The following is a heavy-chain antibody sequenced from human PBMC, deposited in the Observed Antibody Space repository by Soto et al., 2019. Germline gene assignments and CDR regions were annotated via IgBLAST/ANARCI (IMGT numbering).Heavy chain of an antibody. CDR1: GGTFSSYA. J-gene: IGHJ4*02. V-gene: IGHV1-69*01. CDR2: IIPIFGTA. Sequence: QVQLVQSGAEVKKPGSSVKVSCKASGGTFSSYAISWVRQAPGQGLEWMGGIIPIFGTANYAQKFQGRVTITADESTSTAYMELSSLRSEDTAVYYCARDAEPFIVAAGTGYFDYWGQGTLVTVSS. D-gene: IGHD6-13*01. CDR3: ARDAEPFIVAAGTGYFDY.